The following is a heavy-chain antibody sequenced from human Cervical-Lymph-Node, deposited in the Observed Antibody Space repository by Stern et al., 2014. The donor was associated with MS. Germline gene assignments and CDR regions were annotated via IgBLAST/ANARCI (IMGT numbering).Heavy chain of an antibody. V-gene: IGHV1-2*02. CDR3: ARDHGGSSSLFFFDY. Sequence: VQLVESGAEVKKPGASLQVSCKTSGYTFTGYFMHWVRQAPGQGLEWMGWINPNSGDTNYAPKFQGRVTMTRDTSISTAYMELSRLRSDDAAVYYCARDHGGSSSLFFFDYWGQGTLVTVSS. CDR1: GYTFTGYF. CDR2: INPNSGDT. J-gene: IGHJ4*02. D-gene: IGHD1-26*01.